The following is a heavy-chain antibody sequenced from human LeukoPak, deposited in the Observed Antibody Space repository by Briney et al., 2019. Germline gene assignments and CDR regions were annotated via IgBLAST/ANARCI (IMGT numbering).Heavy chain of an antibody. J-gene: IGHJ4*02. V-gene: IGHV5-51*01. CDR2: IYPRDSDT. CDR1: GYSFTSYW. CDR3: ARHSYPGTTGALDQ. D-gene: IGHD1-7*01. Sequence: GESLKISCKGSGYSFTSYWVAWVRQMPGKGLEWMGIIYPRDSDTRYSPSFQGQVTISADKSINTAYLQWSGLKASDTAVYYCARHSYPGTTGALDQWGQGTLVTVSS.